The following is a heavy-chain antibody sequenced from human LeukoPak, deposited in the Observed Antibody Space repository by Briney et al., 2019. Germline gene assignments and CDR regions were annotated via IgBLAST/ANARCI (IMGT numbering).Heavy chain of an antibody. CDR2: IKSDGSRT. Sequence: GGSLRLSCAASGFTFSSYWMNWVSQAPGKGLVGVSRIKSDGSRTNYADSVKGRFTISRDNAKNTLYMQMNSLRAEDTAVYYCARAAYCGGDCHYNFDYWGQGTLVTVSS. V-gene: IGHV3-74*01. D-gene: IGHD2-21*02. J-gene: IGHJ4*02. CDR3: ARAAYCGGDCHYNFDY. CDR1: GFTFSSYW.